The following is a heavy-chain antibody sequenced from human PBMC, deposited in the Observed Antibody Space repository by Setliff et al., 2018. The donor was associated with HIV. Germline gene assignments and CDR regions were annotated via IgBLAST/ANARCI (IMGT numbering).Heavy chain of an antibody. CDR1: GGNFRFYA. Sequence: SVKVSCKASGGNFRFYAFSWVRQAPGQGLEWMGGIIPLFGITQYAPKFQGSVTITADESTSTVYMELNSLRSEDTAVYYCARQKASEYSSSFWFDPWGQGTLVTVSS. CDR2: IIPLFGIT. J-gene: IGHJ5*02. D-gene: IGHD6-6*01. CDR3: ARQKASEYSSSFWFDP. V-gene: IGHV1-69*13.